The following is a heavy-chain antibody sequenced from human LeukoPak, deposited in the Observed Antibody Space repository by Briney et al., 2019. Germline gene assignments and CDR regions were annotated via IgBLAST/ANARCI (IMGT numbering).Heavy chain of an antibody. CDR3: ARGRYCTGASCYFDY. J-gene: IGHJ4*02. CDR1: GFTFSTYY. CDR2: IKQDGGEK. D-gene: IGHD2-15*01. Sequence: PGGSLRLSCAASGFTFSTYYMSWVRQAPGKGLEWVANIKQDGGEKYYVDSVKGRFTISRDDAKNSLYLQMKSLRAEDTAVYYCARGRYCTGASCYFDYWGQGTLVTVSS. V-gene: IGHV3-7*03.